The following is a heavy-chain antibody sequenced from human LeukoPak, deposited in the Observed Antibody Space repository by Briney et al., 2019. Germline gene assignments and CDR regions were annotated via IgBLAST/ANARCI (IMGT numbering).Heavy chain of an antibody. J-gene: IGHJ6*03. Sequence: SETLSLTCTVSGGSISSYYWTWIRQPPGKGLEWIGYLFYSGSTNYNPSLKSRVTILVDTFKNQFSLKLSSVTAADTAVYYCARGVAARTTYYYYYYMDVWGKGTTVTVSS. CDR1: GGSISSYY. CDR3: ARGVAARTTYYYYYYMDV. CDR2: LFYSGST. V-gene: IGHV4-59*01. D-gene: IGHD6-6*01.